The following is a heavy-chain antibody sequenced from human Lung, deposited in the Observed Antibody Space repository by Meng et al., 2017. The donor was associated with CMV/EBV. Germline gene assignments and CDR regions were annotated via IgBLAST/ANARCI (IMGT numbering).Heavy chain of an antibody. CDR1: GGTFSSYT. D-gene: IGHD3-16*01. CDR3: AKWGWGARYGGMDV. V-gene: IGHV1-69*02. J-gene: IGHJ6*02. Sequence: SXXVSXKTSGGTFSSYTISWVRQAPGQGLEWMGRIIPILGIASYSQKFQGRITMTTDKSTSTAYMELSSLRSEDTAVYYCAKWGWGARYGGMDVWGQGPTVTVSS. CDR2: IIPILGIA.